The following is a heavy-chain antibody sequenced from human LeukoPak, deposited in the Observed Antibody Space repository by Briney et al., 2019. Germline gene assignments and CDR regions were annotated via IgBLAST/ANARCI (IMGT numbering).Heavy chain of an antibody. CDR3: AKHYMGSSYNHGLDC. Sequence: SETLSLTCTVSGGSISSSSDYWGWIRQAPGKGLEWIGSIYYHENTYYNSSLKSRVTISVDTSKNQFSLKLSSVTAADTALYYCAKHYMGSSYNHGLDCWGQGTLVTVSS. CDR2: IYYHENT. D-gene: IGHD3-10*01. J-gene: IGHJ4*02. CDR1: GGSISSSSDY. V-gene: IGHV4-39*01.